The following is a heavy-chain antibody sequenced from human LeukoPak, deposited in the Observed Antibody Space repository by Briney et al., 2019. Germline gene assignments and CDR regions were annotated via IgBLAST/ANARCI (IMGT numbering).Heavy chain of an antibody. J-gene: IGHJ4*02. Sequence: GGSLRLSCAASGFTLSNYAMSWVRQAPGKGLEWVSTITGSGGSTYYADSVKGRFTISRDNSKNTLYLQMNSLGAEDTAVFYCAKAMRGSALVFDYWGQGTLVIVSS. CDR3: AKAMRGSALVFDY. CDR1: GFTLSNYA. V-gene: IGHV3-23*01. CDR2: ITGSGGST. D-gene: IGHD2-15*01.